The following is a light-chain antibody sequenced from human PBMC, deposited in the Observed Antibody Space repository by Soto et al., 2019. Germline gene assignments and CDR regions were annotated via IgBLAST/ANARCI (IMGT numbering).Light chain of an antibody. CDR1: QAISSW. CDR3: QQASSIPLS. J-gene: IGKJ4*01. CDR2: GAS. Sequence: DIQMTQSPSSVSASVGDRVTITCRASQAISSWLAWYQQKAGKAPKLLIYGASNLQTGVPSRFSGSGSGTDFTLTISSLQPEDFETYYCQQASSIPLSFGGGTKVDIK. V-gene: IGKV1-12*01.